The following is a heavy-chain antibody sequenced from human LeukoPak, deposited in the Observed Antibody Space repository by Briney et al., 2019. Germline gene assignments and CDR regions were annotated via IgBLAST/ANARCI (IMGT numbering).Heavy chain of an antibody. CDR3: ARAHSGSGSYSIDY. V-gene: IGHV3-7*01. CDR1: GFTFSSYW. Sequence: GGSLRLSCAASGFTFSSYWMSWVRQAPGKGLEWVANIQRGGNEKYYVNSVKGRFTISRDNAKNSLYLQMNSLRVDDTGVYYCARAHSGSGSYSIDYWGQGTLVTVSS. CDR2: IQRGGNEK. D-gene: IGHD3-10*01. J-gene: IGHJ4*02.